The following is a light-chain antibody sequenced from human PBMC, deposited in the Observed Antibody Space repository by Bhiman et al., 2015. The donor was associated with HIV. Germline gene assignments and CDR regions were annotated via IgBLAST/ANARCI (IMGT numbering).Light chain of an antibody. J-gene: IGLJ2*01. Sequence: NFMLTQPHSVSESPGKTVTISCTRSSGSIASNYVQWYQQRPGSSPTTVIYEDNQRPSGVPDRFSGSIDSSSNSASLTISGLKTEDEADYYCQSSDNRDYVIFGGGTKLTVL. CDR2: EDN. CDR1: SGSIASNY. CDR3: QSSDNRDYVI. V-gene: IGLV6-57*01.